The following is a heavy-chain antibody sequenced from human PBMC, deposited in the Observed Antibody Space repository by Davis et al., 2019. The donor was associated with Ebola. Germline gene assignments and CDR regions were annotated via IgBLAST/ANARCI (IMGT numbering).Heavy chain of an antibody. V-gene: IGHV3-11*06. D-gene: IGHD2/OR15-2a*01. CDR2: ISSKSTRT. CDR3: AREGFYFYGMDV. Sequence: GGSLRLSCAASGFTFSDHYMSWIRQAPGKGLEWISKISSKSTRTEYADSVRGRFTISRDNTKNLMFLEMSSLRAEDTAVYYCAREGFYFYGMDVWGQGTTVTVS. CDR1: GFTFSDHY. J-gene: IGHJ6*02.